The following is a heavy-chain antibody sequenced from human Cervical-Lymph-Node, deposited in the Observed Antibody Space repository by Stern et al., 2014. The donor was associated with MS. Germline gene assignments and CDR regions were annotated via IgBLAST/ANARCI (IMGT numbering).Heavy chain of an antibody. Sequence: VQLVQSGAEVRKPGESLKVSCKGSGYRFSNYWIGWVRLMPGKGLEWMGMIYPRDHETRNNPAFQGTVPIITDRALHTDNLHLSGLKASDTAMYYCARHRTQSSERWQQFLVSLAAFNFWGQGTMVTVSS. CDR3: ARHRTQSSERWQQFLVSLAAFNF. D-gene: IGHD4-23*01. CDR1: GYRFSNYW. J-gene: IGHJ3*01. CDR2: IYPRDHET. V-gene: IGHV5-51*01.